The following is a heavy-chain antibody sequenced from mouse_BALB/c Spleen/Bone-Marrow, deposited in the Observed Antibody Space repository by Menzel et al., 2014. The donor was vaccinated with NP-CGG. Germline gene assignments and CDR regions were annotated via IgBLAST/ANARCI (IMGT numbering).Heavy chain of an antibody. CDR3: ARHMIRGFAY. CDR1: GFAFSSYD. V-gene: IGHV5-12-1*01. CDR2: ISSGGGST. J-gene: IGHJ3*01. Sequence: EVKLVESGGGLAKPGGSLKLSCAASGFAFSSYDMSWVRQTPEKRLEWVAYISSGGGSTYYSDTVKGRFTISRDNAKNTLYLEMSSLKSEDTAMYYCARHMIRGFAYWGQGTLVTVSA. D-gene: IGHD2-4*01.